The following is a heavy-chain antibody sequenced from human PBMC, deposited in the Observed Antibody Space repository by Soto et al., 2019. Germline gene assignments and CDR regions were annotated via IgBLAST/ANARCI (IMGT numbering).Heavy chain of an antibody. CDR1: GGSITSCH. J-gene: IGHJ3*02. CDR2: IYYSGST. Sequence: XETLSVTSTVPGGSITSCHWSWIRQPPGNGLEWIGYIYYSGSTNYNPSLKSRVTISVDTSKNQFSLKLSSVTAADTAVYYCARDLAVAGYDAFDIWVQGTMVTVSS. V-gene: IGHV4-59*01. CDR3: ARDLAVAGYDAFDI. D-gene: IGHD6-19*01.